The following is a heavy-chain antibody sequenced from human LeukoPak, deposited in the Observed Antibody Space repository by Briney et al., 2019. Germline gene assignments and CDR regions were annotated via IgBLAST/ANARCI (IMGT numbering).Heavy chain of an antibody. CDR3: AKDHSYYGSESYDTRFDY. D-gene: IGHD3-10*01. Sequence: GGSLRLSCAASGFTFSSYAMTWVRQAPGKGLEWVSAISGSGGSTYYADSVKGRFTISRDNSKNTLYLQMNSLRAEDTAVYYCAKDHSYYGSESYDTRFDYWGQGTLVTVSS. CDR1: GFTFSSYA. J-gene: IGHJ4*02. CDR2: ISGSGGST. V-gene: IGHV3-23*01.